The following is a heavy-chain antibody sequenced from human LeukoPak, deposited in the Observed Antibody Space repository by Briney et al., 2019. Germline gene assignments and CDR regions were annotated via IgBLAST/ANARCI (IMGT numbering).Heavy chain of an antibody. CDR1: GFTFSSYG. V-gene: IGHV3-30*03. D-gene: IGHD1-26*01. CDR2: ISYDGSNK. CDR3: ARHSGTYTWDWFDP. J-gene: IGHJ5*02. Sequence: PGRSLRLSCAASGFTFSSYGMHWVRQAPGKGLEWVAVISYDGSNKYYADSVKGRFTISRDNSKNTLYLQMNSLRAEDTAVYYCARHSGTYTWDWFDPWGQGTLVTVS.